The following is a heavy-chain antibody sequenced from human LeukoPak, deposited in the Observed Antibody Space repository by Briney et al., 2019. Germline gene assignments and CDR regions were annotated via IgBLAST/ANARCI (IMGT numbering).Heavy chain of an antibody. D-gene: IGHD3-10*01. V-gene: IGHV1-2*02. CDR3: TRGGDDEGPNYSDY. CDR2: INLNSGGT. Sequence: ASVTVSFKASGYTFIDYYMHWVRQAPGHGLEWLGWINLNSGGTHYVQKCQGRVTMTRDTSISTAYMELSGLRSDDTAVYYCTRGGDDEGPNYSDYWGQGTLVTVSS. CDR1: GYTFIDYY. J-gene: IGHJ4*02.